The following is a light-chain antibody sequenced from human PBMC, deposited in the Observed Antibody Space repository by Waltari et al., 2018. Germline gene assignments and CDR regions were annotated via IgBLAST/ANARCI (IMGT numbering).Light chain of an antibody. CDR1: QSVGRY. Sequence: EILLTKSPGTLSLSPGERATFSCRASQSVGRYLAWYQQKPGQAPRLLIYDASTRATGIPDRFSGSGSGTDFSLTISRLESEDFAVYYCQKYVNLPATFGQGTKVEIK. CDR2: DAS. J-gene: IGKJ1*01. V-gene: IGKV3-20*01. CDR3: QKYVNLPAT.